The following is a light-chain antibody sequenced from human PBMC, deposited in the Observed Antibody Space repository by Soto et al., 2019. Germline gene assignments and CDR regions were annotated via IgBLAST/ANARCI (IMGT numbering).Light chain of an antibody. V-gene: IGLV2-8*01. CDR3: SAHGGTNPYV. Sequence: QSALTQPPSASGSPGQSVAISCTGTASDIGGYTFVSWYQQHPGKAPKLLIYDVNKRPSGVPDSFSGSKSGNTASLTVSGLQAEDEADYYCSAHGGTNPYVFGTGTKLTVL. CDR1: ASDIGGYTF. J-gene: IGLJ1*01. CDR2: DVN.